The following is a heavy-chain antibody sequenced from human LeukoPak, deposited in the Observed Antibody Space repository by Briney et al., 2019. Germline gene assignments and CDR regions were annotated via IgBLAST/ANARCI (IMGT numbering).Heavy chain of an antibody. CDR3: AKSTSPISAFDI. V-gene: IGHV3-21*04. Sequence: PGGSLRLSCAASGFTFSSYSMNWVRQAPGKGLEWVSSISSSSSYIYYADSVKGRFTISRDNSKNTLFLQMNILRPEDTALYYCAKSTSPISAFDIWGQGTMVTVSS. J-gene: IGHJ3*02. CDR2: ISSSSSYI. CDR1: GFTFSSYS.